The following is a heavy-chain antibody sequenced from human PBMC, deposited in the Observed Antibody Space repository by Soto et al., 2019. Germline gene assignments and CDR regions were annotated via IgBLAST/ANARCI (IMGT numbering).Heavy chain of an antibody. CDR2: ISDIGST. J-gene: IGHJ4*02. V-gene: IGHV4-4*02. CDR3: ARFYCTSTTCYIDS. Sequence: SETLSLTCAVSSGSISSNKWWSWVRQPPEKGLEWIAEISDIGSTNYNPSLKSRVTISVDRSKNQFSLKVNSVTAADTAVYYCARFYCTSTTCYIDSWGRGILVTVSS. CDR1: SGSISSNKW. D-gene: IGHD2-2*02.